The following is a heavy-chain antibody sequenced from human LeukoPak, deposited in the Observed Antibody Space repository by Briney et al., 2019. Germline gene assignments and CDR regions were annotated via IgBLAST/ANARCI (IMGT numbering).Heavy chain of an antibody. J-gene: IGHJ6*02. Sequence: SETLSLTCTVSGGSISSYYWSWIRQPPGKGLEWIGYIYYSGSTNYNPSLKSRVTISVDTSKNQFSLKLSSVTAADTAVYYCARSTDDYGDYYYYYGMDVWGQGITVTVSS. CDR2: IYYSGST. V-gene: IGHV4-59*01. CDR3: ARSTDDYGDYYYYYGMDV. CDR1: GGSISSYY. D-gene: IGHD4-17*01.